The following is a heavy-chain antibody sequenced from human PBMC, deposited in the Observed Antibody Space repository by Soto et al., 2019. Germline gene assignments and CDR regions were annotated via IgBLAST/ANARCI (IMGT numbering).Heavy chain of an antibody. D-gene: IGHD1-26*01. J-gene: IGHJ4*02. CDR2: VYDSGST. CDR3: AGDIRSGSYRFDY. V-gene: IGHV4-59*08. CDR1: DGYIRNYY. Sequence: PSEMHPLPSTVGDGYIRNYYWSWLRQPPGKGLEWIGYVYDSGSTLYNPSLKSRVTISVDRPNNQFSLKLRSVTAADTAIYHCAGDIRSGSYRFDYWVQGTLVTVSS.